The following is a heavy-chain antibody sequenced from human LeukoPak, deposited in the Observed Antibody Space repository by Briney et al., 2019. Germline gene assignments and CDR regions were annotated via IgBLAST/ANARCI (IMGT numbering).Heavy chain of an antibody. Sequence: GSSVKVSCKASGGTFSSYAISWVRQAPGQGLEWMGGIIPIFGTANYAQKFQGRVTITADESTSTAYMELSSLRSEDTAVYYCARGAGKLRYFDWLFVVWGQGTLVTVSS. CDR2: IIPIFGTA. CDR1: GGTFSSYA. CDR3: ARGAGKLRYFDWLFVV. V-gene: IGHV1-69*01. D-gene: IGHD3-9*01. J-gene: IGHJ4*02.